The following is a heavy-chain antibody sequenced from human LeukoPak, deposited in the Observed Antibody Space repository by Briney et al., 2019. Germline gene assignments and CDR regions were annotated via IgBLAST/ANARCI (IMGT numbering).Heavy chain of an antibody. D-gene: IGHD3-9*01. CDR3: ARVNLLTYYDILTGYYILHY. CDR2: INPNSGGT. Sequence: GASVRVSFTASGYTFTRYYMHWVRQAPGQGREWMGGINPNSGGTNYAHKFQGRVTITRETYIRTAYMKVRRLRDEETAVYYCARVNLLTYYDILTGYYILHYWGQGTLVTVSS. J-gene: IGHJ4*02. V-gene: IGHV1-2*02. CDR1: GYTFTRYY.